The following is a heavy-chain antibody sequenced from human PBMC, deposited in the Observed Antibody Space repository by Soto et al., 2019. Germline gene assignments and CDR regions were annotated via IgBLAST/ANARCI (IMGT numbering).Heavy chain of an antibody. CDR2: ISWNSGRI. J-gene: IGHJ4*02. CDR1: VFTFDYYA. Sequence: GGSLRLSCAASVFTFDYYAMHWVRQAPGKGLEWVSGISWNSGRIGYADSVKGRFTISRDNAKNSLYLQVNSLRAEDTALYYCAKDIGSYPTSSHLDYWGQGTLVTVSS. CDR3: AKDIGSYPTSSHLDY. V-gene: IGHV3-9*01. D-gene: IGHD2-2*01.